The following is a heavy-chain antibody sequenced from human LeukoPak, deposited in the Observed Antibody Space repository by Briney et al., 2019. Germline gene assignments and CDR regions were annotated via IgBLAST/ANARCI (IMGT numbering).Heavy chain of an antibody. V-gene: IGHV3-48*01. Sequence: GGSLRLSCAASEFTFSSYSMNWVRRAPGKGLEWVSYISSSSSTIYYADSVKGRFTISRDNAKNSLYLQMNSLRAEDTAVYYCARIYSSGWHAEFDYWGQGTLVTVSS. J-gene: IGHJ4*02. CDR2: ISSSSSTI. CDR3: ARIYSSGWHAEFDY. CDR1: EFTFSSYS. D-gene: IGHD6-19*01.